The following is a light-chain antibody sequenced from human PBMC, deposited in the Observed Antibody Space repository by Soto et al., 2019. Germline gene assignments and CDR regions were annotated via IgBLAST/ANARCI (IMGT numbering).Light chain of an antibody. Sequence: EIGLTQSACTLSLSAGERATLSCRASQSVSSSYLAWYHQKPPQAPRLPIYGASSRATGIPDRFSGSGSATDFTPTISRLEPEDFAVYYCQQYGSSPPWTFGQGTKVDIK. V-gene: IGKV3-20*01. CDR3: QQYGSSPPWT. J-gene: IGKJ1*01. CDR2: GAS. CDR1: QSVSSSY.